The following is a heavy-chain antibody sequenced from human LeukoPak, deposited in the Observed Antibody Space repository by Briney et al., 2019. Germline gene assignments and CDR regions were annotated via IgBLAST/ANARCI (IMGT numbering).Heavy chain of an antibody. CDR3: ARHIADGDYVFDF. Sequence: SETLSLTCTVSGGSISNYYWSWIRQPPGKGLEWIGYIYYSGSTNYNPSLKSRVTMSVYTTKNQVSLKMSSVTAADTAVYYCARHIADGDYVFDFWGQGTLVTVSS. CDR1: GGSISNYY. CDR2: IYYSGST. V-gene: IGHV4-59*08. D-gene: IGHD4-17*01. J-gene: IGHJ4*02.